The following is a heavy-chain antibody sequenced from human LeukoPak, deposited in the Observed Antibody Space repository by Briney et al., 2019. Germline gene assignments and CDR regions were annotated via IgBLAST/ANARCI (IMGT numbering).Heavy chain of an antibody. Sequence: PSETLSLTCTVSGGSISSGGYYWNWIRQHPGKGLEWIGHMYYSGYTYYNPSLKSRVTISVDTSKNQFSLKLRSVTAADTAVYYCAREAYRDTSVDFWGQGTLVTVSS. CDR1: GGSISSGGYY. CDR3: AREAYRDTSVDF. V-gene: IGHV4-31*03. D-gene: IGHD5-18*01. CDR2: MYYSGYT. J-gene: IGHJ4*02.